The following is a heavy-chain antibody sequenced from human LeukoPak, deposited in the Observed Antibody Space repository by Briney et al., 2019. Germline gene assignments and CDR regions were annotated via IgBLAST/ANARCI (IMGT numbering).Heavy chain of an antibody. D-gene: IGHD5-24*01. J-gene: IGHJ3*02. Sequence: GGSLRLSCVASGFTFSSYAMSWVRQAPGKGLEWVAVISYDGSNKYYADSVKGRFTISRDNAKNTLYLQMNSLRAEDTAVYYCAKDGYNPPFAFDIWGQGTMVTVSS. CDR2: ISYDGSNK. CDR1: GFTFSSYA. CDR3: AKDGYNPPFAFDI. V-gene: IGHV3-30-3*01.